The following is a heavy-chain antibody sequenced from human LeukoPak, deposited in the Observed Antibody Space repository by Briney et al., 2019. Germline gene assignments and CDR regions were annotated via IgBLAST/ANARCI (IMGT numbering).Heavy chain of an antibody. CDR1: GFTFSSYW. J-gene: IGHJ6*02. D-gene: IGHD1-14*01. V-gene: IGHV3-74*01. Sequence: PGGSLRLSCAASGFTFSSYWMHWVRQAPGKGLVWVSRINSDGSSTSYAGSVKGRFTISRDNAKNTLYLQVNSLRAEDTAVYYCARENRKLYYYYGMDVWGQGTTVTVSS. CDR2: INSDGSST. CDR3: ARENRKLYYYYGMDV.